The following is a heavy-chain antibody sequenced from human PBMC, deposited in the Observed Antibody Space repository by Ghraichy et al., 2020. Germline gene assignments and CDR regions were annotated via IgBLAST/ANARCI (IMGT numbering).Heavy chain of an antibody. CDR3: ARGRNY. V-gene: IGHV4-34*01. Sequence: ETLSLTCAVYGGSFSGYYWSWIRQPPGKGLEWIGEINHSGSTNYNPSLKSRVTISVDTSKNQFSLKLSSVTAADTAVYYCARGRNYWGQGTLVTVSS. CDR2: INHSGST. J-gene: IGHJ4*02. CDR1: GGSFSGYY.